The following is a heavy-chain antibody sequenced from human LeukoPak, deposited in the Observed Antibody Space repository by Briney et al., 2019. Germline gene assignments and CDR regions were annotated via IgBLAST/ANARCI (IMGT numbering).Heavy chain of an antibody. Sequence: GGSLRLSCVASGFTVSASYMSWVRLPAGKGLEWVSRIYSGGTPYYADSFNGRFTISRDTSKNTLYLQMNSLRVDDTAIYYCASHRRSIAAAAYFDHWGQGTRVSVSS. D-gene: IGHD6-25*01. V-gene: IGHV3-53*01. J-gene: IGHJ4*02. CDR3: ASHRRSIAAAAYFDH. CDR1: GFTVSASY. CDR2: IYSGGTP.